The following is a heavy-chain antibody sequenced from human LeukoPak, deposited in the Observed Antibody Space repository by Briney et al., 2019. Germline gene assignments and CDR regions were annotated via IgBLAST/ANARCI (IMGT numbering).Heavy chain of an antibody. J-gene: IGHJ3*02. V-gene: IGHV4-59*01. CDR3: ARDPSMVRGAFDI. CDR2: IDNSGGT. CDR1: GGSISSSY. Sequence: PSETLSLTCTVSGGSISSSYWSWIRQPPGKGLEWIAYIDNSGGTNYNPSLKSRVTISVDTSKNQFSLNLSSVTAADTAVYYCARDPSMVRGAFDIWGQGTMVTVSS. D-gene: IGHD3-10*01.